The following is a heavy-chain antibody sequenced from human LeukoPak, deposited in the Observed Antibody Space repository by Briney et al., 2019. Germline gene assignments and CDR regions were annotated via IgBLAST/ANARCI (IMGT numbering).Heavy chain of an antibody. J-gene: IGHJ6*02. V-gene: IGHV3-23*01. CDR1: GFTFRSHA. Sequence: GGSLRLSCVGSGFTFRSHAMSWVRQAPEKGLEFVSGIYENGGTTYYADSVKGRFTISRDNSKNTLNLQMNSLRAEDTAVYYCAKLLDNYYYYGMDVWGQGTTVTVSS. CDR3: AKLLDNYYYYGMDV. D-gene: IGHD1-1*01. CDR2: IYENGGTT.